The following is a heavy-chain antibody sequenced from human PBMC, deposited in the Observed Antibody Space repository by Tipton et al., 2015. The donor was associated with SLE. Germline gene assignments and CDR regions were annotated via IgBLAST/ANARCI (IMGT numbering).Heavy chain of an antibody. CDR2: IKPEGSET. CDR1: GFTFSNYW. V-gene: IGHV3-7*01. CDR3: ARGDYLETGLDL. Sequence: SLRLSCAASGFTFSNYWMSWVRQAPGKGLEWVANIKPEGSETYYVDSVKGRFTISRDNAKNSLYLQMNSLRAEDTAVYYCARGDYLETGLDLWGQGTLVTVSS. J-gene: IGHJ5*02. D-gene: IGHD1-1*01.